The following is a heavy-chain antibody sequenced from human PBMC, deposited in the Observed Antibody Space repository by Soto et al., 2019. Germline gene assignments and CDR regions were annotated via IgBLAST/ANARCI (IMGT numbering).Heavy chain of an antibody. J-gene: IGHJ5*02. D-gene: IGHD6-13*01. V-gene: IGHV1-2*02. CDR3: AKYSSSWYWFDP. Sequence: ASVKVSCQASGYTFTGYYMHWVRQAPGQGLELMGWINPNSGGTNYAQKFQGRVTMTRDTSISTAYMELSRLRSDDTAVYYCAKYSSSWYWFDPWGQGTLVTVSS. CDR2: INPNSGGT. CDR1: GYTFTGYY.